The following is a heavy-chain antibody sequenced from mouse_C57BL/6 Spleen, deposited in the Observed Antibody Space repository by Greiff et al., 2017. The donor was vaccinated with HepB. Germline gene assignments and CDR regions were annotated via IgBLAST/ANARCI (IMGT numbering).Heavy chain of an antibody. V-gene: IGHV3-6*01. CDR2: ISYDGSN. J-gene: IGHJ2*01. D-gene: IGHD1-1*01. Sequence: VQLQQSGPGLVKPSQSLSLTCSVTGYSITSGYYWNWIRQFPGNKLEWMGYISYDGSNNYNPSLKNRISITRDTSKNQFFLKLNSVTTEDTATYYCARAGITTVADYWGQGTTLTVSS. CDR3: ARAGITTVADY. CDR1: GYSITSGYY.